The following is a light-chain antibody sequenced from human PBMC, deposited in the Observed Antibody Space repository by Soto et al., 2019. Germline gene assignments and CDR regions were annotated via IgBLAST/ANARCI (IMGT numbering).Light chain of an antibody. CDR2: AAS. CDR1: QSIAFY. J-gene: IGKJ2*01. V-gene: IGKV1-39*01. CDR3: QQSSNSPMYT. Sequence: GDRVTITCRASQSIAFYVNWFQQKPGRAPRLLIYAASSLQSGVPSRFSGSGSGTDFTLTINSLQPEDSATYFCQQSSNSPMYTFGQGT.